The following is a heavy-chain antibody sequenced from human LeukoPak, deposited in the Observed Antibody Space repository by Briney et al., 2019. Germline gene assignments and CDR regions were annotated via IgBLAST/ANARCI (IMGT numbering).Heavy chain of an antibody. J-gene: IGHJ3*02. CDR1: GYTFTDYY. CDR3: ARDTDDLDI. Sequence: ASVKVSCKASGYTFTDYYIHWVGQAPGQGLEWMGIINVSGGGTTYAQKFQGRVTMTRDTSTSTAYMELSSLGSEDTAVYYCARDTDDLDIWGQGTMVTVSS. CDR2: INVSGGGT. V-gene: IGHV1-46*01.